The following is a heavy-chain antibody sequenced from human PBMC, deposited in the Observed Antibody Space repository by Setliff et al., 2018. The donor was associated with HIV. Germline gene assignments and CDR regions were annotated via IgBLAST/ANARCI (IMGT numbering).Heavy chain of an antibody. V-gene: IGHV4-61*02. D-gene: IGHD1-26*01. J-gene: IGHJ4*02. CDR1: GGSISSGSYY. CDR2: IYTSGST. CDR3: ARHGWSGSYYYPFEY. Sequence: PSETLSLTCTVSGGSISSGSYYWSWIRQPAGKGLEWIGRIYTSGSTNYNPSLKSRVTISVDTSKNQFSLKLNSVTAADTAVYYCARHGWSGSYYYPFEYWGQGTLVTVSS.